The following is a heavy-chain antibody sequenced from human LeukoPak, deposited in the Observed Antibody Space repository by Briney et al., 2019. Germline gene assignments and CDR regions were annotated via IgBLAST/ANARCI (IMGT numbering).Heavy chain of an antibody. J-gene: IGHJ4*02. D-gene: IGHD3-22*01. Sequence: PGGSVRLSCAASGFTFSSYAMHWVRQAPGKGLEWVAVISYDGSNKYYADSVKGRFTISRDNSKNTLYLQMNSLRAEDTAVYYCARLDYYDSSNFDYWGQGTLVTVSS. V-gene: IGHV3-30-3*01. CDR1: GFTFSSYA. CDR3: ARLDYYDSSNFDY. CDR2: ISYDGSNK.